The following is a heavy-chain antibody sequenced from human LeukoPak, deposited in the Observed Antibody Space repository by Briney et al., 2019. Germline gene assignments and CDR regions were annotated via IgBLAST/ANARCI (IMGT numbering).Heavy chain of an antibody. CDR2: ISWNSGSI. CDR3: AKGSGPRGWSYFDY. Sequence: QPGGSLRLSCAASGFTFDDYAMHWVRQAPGKGLEWVSGISWNSGSIGYADSVKGRFTISRDNAKNSLYLQMNSLRAEDMALYYCAKGSGPRGWSYFDYWGQGTLVTVSS. CDR1: GFTFDDYA. J-gene: IGHJ4*02. D-gene: IGHD3-10*01. V-gene: IGHV3-9*03.